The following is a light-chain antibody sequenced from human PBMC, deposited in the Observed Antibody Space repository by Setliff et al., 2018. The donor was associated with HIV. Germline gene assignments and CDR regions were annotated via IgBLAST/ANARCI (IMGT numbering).Light chain of an antibody. Sequence: QSALTQPRSVSGSPGESVTIPCTGDSSDVGGFNYVSWYQQHPGKAPKLIIHDVTERPAGVPDRFSASKSGNTASLTISGLQAGDEADYYCCSYTGSSTFDVFGTGTKVTVL. CDR1: SSDVGGFNY. CDR2: DVT. CDR3: CSYTGSSTFDV. J-gene: IGLJ1*01. V-gene: IGLV2-11*01.